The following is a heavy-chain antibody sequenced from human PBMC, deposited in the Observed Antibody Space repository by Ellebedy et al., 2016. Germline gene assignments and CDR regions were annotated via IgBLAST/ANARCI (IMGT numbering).Heavy chain of an antibody. Sequence: SETLSLTXTVSGSSVDTYYWTWIRQSPGKGLEWIGYVFYGGSTKYSPSLRRRVTISFDTSKNQSSLKVTSVAAADTAVYYCARDVSLYSSSPSFDSWGQGSLVTVSS. CDR1: GSSVDTYY. CDR3: ARDVSLYSSSPSFDS. J-gene: IGHJ4*02. D-gene: IGHD6-6*01. V-gene: IGHV4-59*02. CDR2: VFYGGST.